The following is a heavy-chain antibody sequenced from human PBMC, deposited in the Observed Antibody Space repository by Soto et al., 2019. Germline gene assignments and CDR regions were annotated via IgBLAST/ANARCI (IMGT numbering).Heavy chain of an antibody. CDR1: GGTFSSYA. CDR3: GLLWWWGDAFDI. J-gene: IGHJ3*02. CDR2: IIPIFGTA. V-gene: IGHV1-69*06. D-gene: IGHD2-21*01. Sequence: QVQLVQSGAEVKKPGSSVKVSCKASGGTFSSYAINWVRQAPGQGLEWMGGIIPIFGTANYAQKFQGRVTITADKSTSTAYMELSSLRSEDTAVYYCGLLWWWGDAFDIWGQGTMVTVSS.